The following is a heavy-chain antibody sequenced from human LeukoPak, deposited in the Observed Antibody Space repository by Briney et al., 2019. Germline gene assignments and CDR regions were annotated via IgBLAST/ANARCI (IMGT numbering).Heavy chain of an antibody. CDR3: ARATDYGGSGGNY. CDR1: GFTFTSYA. Sequence: GGSLRLSCAASGFTFTSYAMSWVRQAPGKGLEWVSTITGSGDSTFYADSVKGRFTISRDNSKNTLYLQMNSLRAEDTAVYYCARATDYGGSGGNYWGQGTLVTVSS. CDR2: ITGSGDST. D-gene: IGHD4-23*01. J-gene: IGHJ4*02. V-gene: IGHV3-23*01.